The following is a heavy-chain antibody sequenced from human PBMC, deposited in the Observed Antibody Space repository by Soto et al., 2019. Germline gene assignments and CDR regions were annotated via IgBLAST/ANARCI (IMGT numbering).Heavy chain of an antibody. Sequence: GGSLRLSCAAPGFTFSDYYMSWIRQAPGKGLEWVSYISSSGSTIYYADSVKGRFTISRDNAKDSLYLQMNSLRAEDTAVYYCSRTTARGAPFDYWGQGTLVTVSS. CDR1: GFTFSDYY. V-gene: IGHV3-11*01. D-gene: IGHD1-1*01. CDR2: ISSSGSTI. CDR3: SRTTARGAPFDY. J-gene: IGHJ4*02.